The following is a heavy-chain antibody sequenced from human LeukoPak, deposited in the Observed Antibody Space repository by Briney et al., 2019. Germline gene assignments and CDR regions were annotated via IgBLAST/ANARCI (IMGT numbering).Heavy chain of an antibody. V-gene: IGHV3-21*01. J-gene: IGHJ4*02. CDR1: GFTFSSSS. CDR3: ARGAMFQGNYDY. Sequence: PGGSLRLSCAAAGFTFSSSSMNWVRQTPGKGLEWVSSISGESKYIYYADSVTGRFTISRDNAKNSLYLQMNSLRAEDTAVYYCARGAMFQGNYDYWGQGTQVTVSS. D-gene: IGHD3-10*01. CDR2: ISGESKYI.